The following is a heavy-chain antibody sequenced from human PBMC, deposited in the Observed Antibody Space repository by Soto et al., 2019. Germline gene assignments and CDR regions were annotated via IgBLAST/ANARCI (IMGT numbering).Heavy chain of an antibody. J-gene: IGHJ3*02. CDR2: ISWNSGSI. Sequence: GGSLRLSCAASGFTFDDYAMHWVRQAPGKGLEWVSGISWNSGSIGYADSVKGRFTISRDNAKNSLYLQMNSLRAEDTALYYCAKDLTDCGGDCYSHAFDSWGQGTMVTVSS. CDR1: GFTFDDYA. V-gene: IGHV3-9*01. CDR3: AKDLTDCGGDCYSHAFDS. D-gene: IGHD2-21*02.